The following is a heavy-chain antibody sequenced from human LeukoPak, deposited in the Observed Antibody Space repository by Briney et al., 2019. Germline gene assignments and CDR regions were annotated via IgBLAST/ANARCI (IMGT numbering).Heavy chain of an antibody. D-gene: IGHD3-10*01. CDR1: RASISSDY. Sequence: PSETLSLTCTVSRASISSDYWSCIRHSPGKGLEWIGCIHDSESTDYNPSLRGRVTITVDTSMSQFSLRLTSVTAADTAMYYCARGGSHYFYFWGQGMLVTVSS. V-gene: IGHV4-59*01. J-gene: IGHJ4*02. CDR3: ARGGSHYFYF. CDR2: IHDSEST.